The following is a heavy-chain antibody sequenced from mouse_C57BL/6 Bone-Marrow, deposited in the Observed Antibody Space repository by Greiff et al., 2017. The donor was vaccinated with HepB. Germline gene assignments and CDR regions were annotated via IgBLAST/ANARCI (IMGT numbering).Heavy chain of an antibody. CDR2: INPGSGGT. CDR1: GYAFTNYL. J-gene: IGHJ1*03. V-gene: IGHV1-54*01. Sequence: VKLQESGAELVRPGTSVKVSCKASGYAFTNYLIEWVKQRPGQGLEWIGVINPGSGGTNYNEKFKGKATLTADKSSSPAYMQLSSLTSEDSAVYFCARRYYGSSYWYFDVWGTGTTVTVSS. D-gene: IGHD1-1*01. CDR3: ARRYYGSSYWYFDV.